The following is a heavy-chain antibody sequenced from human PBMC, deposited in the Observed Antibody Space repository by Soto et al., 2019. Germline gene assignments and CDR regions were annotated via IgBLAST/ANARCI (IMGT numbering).Heavy chain of an antibody. J-gene: IGHJ4*01. Sequence: QVQLVQSGAEVKKPGSSVKVSCKASGGIFSTYAISWLRQAPGQGLEWMGGIIPIFGTPNYAQRFQGRVTITADESTTTSYMELSILKSEDTAVYYCARDRDDYGSGNYYNRIDFWGHGTLVTVSS. V-gene: IGHV1-69*01. D-gene: IGHD3-10*01. CDR1: GGIFSTYA. CDR3: ARDRDDYGSGNYYNRIDF. CDR2: IIPIFGTP.